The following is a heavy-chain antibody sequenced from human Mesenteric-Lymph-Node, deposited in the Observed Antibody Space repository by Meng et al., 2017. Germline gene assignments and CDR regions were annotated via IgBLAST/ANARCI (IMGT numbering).Heavy chain of an antibody. CDR2: IYPGDSDT. Sequence: QVSCKGSGYSFTSYWIGWVRQMPRKGLEWMGIIYPGDSDTRYSPSFQGQVTISADKSISTAYLQWSSLKASDTAMYYCSRLNTYYYDITGYYPEVGYFDLWGRGTLVTVSS. J-gene: IGHJ2*01. CDR1: GYSFTSYW. V-gene: IGHV5-51*01. CDR3: SRLNTYYYDITGYYPEVGYFDL. D-gene: IGHD3-22*01.